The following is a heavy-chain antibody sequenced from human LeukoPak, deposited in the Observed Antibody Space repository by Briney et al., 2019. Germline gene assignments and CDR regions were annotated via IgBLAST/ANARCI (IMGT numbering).Heavy chain of an antibody. D-gene: IGHD3-3*01. V-gene: IGHV3-30*02. Sequence: GGSLRLSCAASGFTFSSYGMHWVRQAPGKGLEWVAFIRYDGSNKYYADSAKGRFTISRDNSKNTLYLQMNSLRAEDTAVYYCAKEGATIFGVSYAGNWFDPWGQGTLVTVSS. CDR3: AKEGATIFGVSYAGNWFDP. CDR1: GFTFSSYG. CDR2: IRYDGSNK. J-gene: IGHJ5*02.